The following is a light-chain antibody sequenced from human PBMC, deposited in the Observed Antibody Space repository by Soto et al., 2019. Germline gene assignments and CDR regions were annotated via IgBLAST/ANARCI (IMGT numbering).Light chain of an antibody. CDR2: VAS. J-gene: IGKJ1*01. Sequence: IVLTQSPATLSVSLGDRATLSCRASQSVRFNLAWYQQKPGQAPRLLIHVASTRATGIPARFSGRGSRTDFTLTISSLQSEDFAVYYCQQYNDWPPTFGQGTKVDIK. CDR1: QSVRFN. V-gene: IGKV3-15*01. CDR3: QQYNDWPPT.